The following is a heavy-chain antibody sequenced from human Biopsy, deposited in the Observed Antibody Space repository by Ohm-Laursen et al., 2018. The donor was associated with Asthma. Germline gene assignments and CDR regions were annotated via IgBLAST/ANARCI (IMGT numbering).Heavy chain of an antibody. CDR1: GFTFGDYW. CDR2: ISYDGSTK. D-gene: IGHD3-10*01. V-gene: IGHV3-30*03. CDR3: ARDVVWFREVGGMDV. Sequence: SLRLSCTASGFTFGDYWMNWVRQAPGKGLEWVAVISYDGSTKYSADSVKGRFIVSRDISKNILSLQMNSLRPEDTAVYYCARDVVWFREVGGMDVWGQGTTVTVSS. J-gene: IGHJ6*02.